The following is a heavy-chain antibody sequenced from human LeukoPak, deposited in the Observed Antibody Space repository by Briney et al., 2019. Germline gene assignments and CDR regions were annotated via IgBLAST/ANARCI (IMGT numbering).Heavy chain of an antibody. Sequence: SQTLSLTCTVSGGSISSGDYYWGWLRQPPGMGLEWIGYIYYSGSTYYNPSLKSRVTISVDTSKNQFSLKLSSVTAADTAVYYCARGRRLYYYDSSGYLFDYWGQGTLVTVSS. J-gene: IGHJ4*02. CDR2: IYYSGST. CDR1: GGSISSGDYY. D-gene: IGHD3-22*01. CDR3: ARGRRLYYYDSSGYLFDY. V-gene: IGHV4-30-4*01.